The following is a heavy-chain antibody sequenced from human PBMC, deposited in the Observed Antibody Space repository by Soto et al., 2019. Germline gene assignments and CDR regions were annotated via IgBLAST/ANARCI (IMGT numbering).Heavy chain of an antibody. CDR2: IIVASGRT. D-gene: IGHD2-21*02. CDR1: S. J-gene: IGHJ3*01. V-gene: IGHV1-58*01. CDR3: VAELYNGGGCCSFDC. Sequence: SVLWGRQAPRQRLEGIGWIIVASGRTNYAREVQERVTISRDTSTSTAYMELSGLRSEDTAVYYCVAELYNGGGCCSFDCWGQGTMVSGSS.